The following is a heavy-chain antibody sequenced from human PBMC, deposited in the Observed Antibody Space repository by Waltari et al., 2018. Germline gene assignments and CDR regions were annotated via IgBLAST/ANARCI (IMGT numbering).Heavy chain of an antibody. D-gene: IGHD1-26*01. CDR2: INQSGST. Sequence: QVQLQQWGAGLLKPSETLSLTCAVYGGSFSGYYWSWIRQPPGKGLEWIGEINQSGSTNYNPSLKGRVSVKGGTAKTQFALKLSSVTAADTAVYYCARAWISLILGATSAFDIWGQGTMVTVS. CDR1: GGSFSGYY. V-gene: IGHV4-34*01. J-gene: IGHJ3*02. CDR3: ARAWISLILGATSAFDI.